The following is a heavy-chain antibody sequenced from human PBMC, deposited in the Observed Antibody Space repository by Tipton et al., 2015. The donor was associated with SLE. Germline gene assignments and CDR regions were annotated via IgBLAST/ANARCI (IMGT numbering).Heavy chain of an antibody. J-gene: IGHJ4*02. D-gene: IGHD2-2*01. CDR2: INHSGGT. CDR3: ARGRTPLPAEFDF. V-gene: IGHV4-34*09. CDR1: GGSFGDDY. Sequence: TLSLTCAVYGGSFGDDYWSWIRQPPGKGLEWIGEINHSGGTNDNPSLKSRVTISVDTSKNQFSLQLSSVTAADTAVYYCARGRTPLPAEFDFWGQGTLVTVSS.